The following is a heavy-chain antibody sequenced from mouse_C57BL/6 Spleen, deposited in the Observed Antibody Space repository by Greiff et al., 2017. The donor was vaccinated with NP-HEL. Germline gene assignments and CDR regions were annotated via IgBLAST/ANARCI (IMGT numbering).Heavy chain of an antibody. D-gene: IGHD1-1*01. CDR3: ARGYYGSSGGWYFDV. CDR2: IDPSDSET. CDR1: GYTFTSYW. J-gene: IGHJ1*03. Sequence: QVQLQQSGAELVRPGSSVKLSCKASGYTFTSYWMHWVKQRPIQGLEWIGNIDPSDSETHYNQKFKDKATLTVDKSSSTAYMQLSSLTSEDSAVYYCARGYYGSSGGWYFDVWGTGTTVTVSS. V-gene: IGHV1-52*01.